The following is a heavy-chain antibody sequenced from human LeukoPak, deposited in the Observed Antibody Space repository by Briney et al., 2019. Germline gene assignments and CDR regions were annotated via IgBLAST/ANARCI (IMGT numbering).Heavy chain of an antibody. J-gene: IGHJ4*02. CDR3: ARFPLYCSSTSCQQYFDY. D-gene: IGHD2-2*01. V-gene: IGHV4-34*01. CDR2: INHSGST. CDR1: GGSFSGYY. Sequence: SDTLSLTCAVYGGSFSGYYWRWIRQPPGKGLKWIGEINHSGSTNYNPSLKSRVTLSVDTSKNQYSLKLSSVTAADTAVYYCARFPLYCSSTSCQQYFDYWGEGTLVTVSS.